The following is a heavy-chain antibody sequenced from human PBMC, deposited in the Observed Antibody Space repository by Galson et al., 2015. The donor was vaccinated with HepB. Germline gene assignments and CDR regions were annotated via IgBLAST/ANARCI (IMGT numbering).Heavy chain of an antibody. Sequence: SLRLSCAASGFTFSSYAMRWVRQAPGKGLEWVAVISYDGSNKYYADSVKGRFTISRDNSKNTLYLQMNSLRAEDTAVYYCARDGYYGSGLLPEFDYWGQGTLVTVSS. J-gene: IGHJ4*02. CDR1: GFTFSSYA. D-gene: IGHD3-10*01. V-gene: IGHV3-30*04. CDR3: ARDGYYGSGLLPEFDY. CDR2: ISYDGSNK.